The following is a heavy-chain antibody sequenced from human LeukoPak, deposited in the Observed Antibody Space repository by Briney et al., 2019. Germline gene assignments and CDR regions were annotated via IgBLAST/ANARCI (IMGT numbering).Heavy chain of an antibody. CDR2: INHSGST. Sequence: SETLSLTCAVYGGSFSGYYWSWIRQPPGKGLEWIAEINHSGSTNYNPSLKSRVTISVDTSKNQFSRKLSSVTAADTAVYYCARRVQDIVVVVAAPGYFDYWGQGTLVTVPS. CDR3: ARRVQDIVVVVAAPGYFDY. V-gene: IGHV4-34*01. CDR1: GGSFSGYY. J-gene: IGHJ4*02. D-gene: IGHD2-15*01.